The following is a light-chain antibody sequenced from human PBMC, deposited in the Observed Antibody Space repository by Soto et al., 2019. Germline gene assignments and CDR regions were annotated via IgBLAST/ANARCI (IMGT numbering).Light chain of an antibody. J-gene: IGKJ1*01. CDR1: QTVTIN. CDR3: QQYNDWPQT. Sequence: ETVMTPSPVILSVSPGDKATLSCRASQTVTINLAWYQQKPGQSPRLLIYGASNMATGVPARFSGSGSGTDFTLTISRLQSEDLAIYFCQQYNDWPQTFGQGTRVEIK. V-gene: IGKV3-15*01. CDR2: GAS.